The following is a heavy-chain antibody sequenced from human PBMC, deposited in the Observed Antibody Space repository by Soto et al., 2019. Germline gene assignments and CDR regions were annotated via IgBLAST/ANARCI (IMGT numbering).Heavy chain of an antibody. CDR2: INHSGST. V-gene: IGHV4-34*01. CDR3: ARAGRYSYGSPNFDY. D-gene: IGHD5-18*01. J-gene: IGHJ4*02. Sequence: SETLSLTCAVYGGSFSGYYWSWIRQPPGKGLEWIGEINHSGSTNYNPSLKSRVTISVDTSKNQFSLKLSSVTAADTAVYYCARAGRYSYGSPNFDYWGQGTLVTVSS. CDR1: GGSFSGYY.